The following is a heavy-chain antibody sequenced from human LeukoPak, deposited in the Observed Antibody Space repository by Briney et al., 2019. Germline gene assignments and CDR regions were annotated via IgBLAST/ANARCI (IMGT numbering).Heavy chain of an antibody. CDR2: ISYDGNDK. CDR3: ANLYHIIGGDY. V-gene: IGHV3-30*18. J-gene: IGHJ4*02. D-gene: IGHD1-14*01. CDR1: GFTFNSYG. Sequence: PGGSLRLSCAASGFTFNSYGMHWVRQAPGKGLEWVAVISYDGNDKFYRDSVKGRFAISRDNSKNTLYLQMNSLRAEDTAVYYCANLYHIIGGDYWGQGTLVTVSS.